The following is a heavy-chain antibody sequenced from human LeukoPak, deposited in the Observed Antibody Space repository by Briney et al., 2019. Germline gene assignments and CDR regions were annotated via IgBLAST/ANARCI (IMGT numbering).Heavy chain of an antibody. CDR3: ANQAKWSAFDY. D-gene: IGHD2-15*01. CDR1: GFTFSDDT. CDR2: ISGAGGST. Sequence: GGSLRLSCAASGFTFSDDTMGWVRQAPGKGLEWVSAISGAGGSTYYADSVKGRFTISRDNSKNTVYLQMNSLSAEDTALYYCANQAKWSAFDYWGQGTLVTVSS. J-gene: IGHJ4*02. V-gene: IGHV3-23*01.